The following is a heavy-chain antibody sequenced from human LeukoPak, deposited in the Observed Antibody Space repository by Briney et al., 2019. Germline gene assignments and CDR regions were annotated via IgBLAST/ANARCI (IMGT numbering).Heavy chain of an antibody. CDR3: ARAPYSSSWYRPPDFDY. J-gene: IGHJ4*02. CDR1: GFTFSSYA. V-gene: IGHV3-30-3*01. Sequence: PGGSLRLSCAASGFTFSSYAMHWVRPAPGKGLEGVAVISYDGSNKYYADSVKGRFTISRDNSKNTLYLQMNSLRAEDTAVYYCARAPYSSSWYRPPDFDYWGQGTLVTVSS. CDR2: ISYDGSNK. D-gene: IGHD6-13*01.